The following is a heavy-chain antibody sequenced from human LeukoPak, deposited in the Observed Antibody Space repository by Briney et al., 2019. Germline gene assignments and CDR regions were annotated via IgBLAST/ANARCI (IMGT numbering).Heavy chain of an antibody. D-gene: IGHD3-22*01. CDR2: IYYSGST. CDR3: ATRGQDYDSSGYFDY. V-gene: IGHV4-61*01. J-gene: IGHJ4*02. Sequence: SETLSLTCTVSGGSISSSTYYWSWIRQPPGKGLEWIGYIYYSGSTNYNPSLKSRVTISVDTSKNQFSLKLSSVTAADTAVYYCATRGQDYDSSGYFDYWGQGTLVTVSS. CDR1: GGSISSSTYY.